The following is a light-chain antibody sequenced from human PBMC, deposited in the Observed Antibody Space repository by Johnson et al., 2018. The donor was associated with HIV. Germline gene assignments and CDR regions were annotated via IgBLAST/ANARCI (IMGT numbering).Light chain of an antibody. J-gene: IGLJ1*01. CDR1: SSNIGNNY. V-gene: IGLV1-51*02. CDR2: ENN. CDR3: GTWDNSLSTGGV. Sequence: QSVLTQPPSVSAAPGQKVTIPCSGSSSNIGNNYVSWYQQVPGTAPKLLIYENNKRPSGIPDRFSGSKSGPSATLGIAGLQTGDEADYYCGTWDNSLSTGGVFGTGTKVTVL.